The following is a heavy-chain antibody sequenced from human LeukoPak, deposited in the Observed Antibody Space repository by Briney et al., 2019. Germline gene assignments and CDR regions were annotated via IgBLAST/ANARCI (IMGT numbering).Heavy chain of an antibody. V-gene: IGHV3-7*03. J-gene: IGHJ6*04. CDR3: ATDRGHR. CDR2: IKHDGSEK. Sequence: GGSLRLSCAASGLTFSDYWMYWVRQAPGKGLEWVANIKHDGSEKYYVDSVKGRFTISRDNAKNSLYLQMNSLRVEDTAVYYCATDRGHRWGKGTTVTVSS. CDR1: GLTFSDYW.